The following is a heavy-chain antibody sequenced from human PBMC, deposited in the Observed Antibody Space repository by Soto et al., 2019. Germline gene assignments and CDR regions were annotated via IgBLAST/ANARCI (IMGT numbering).Heavy chain of an antibody. D-gene: IGHD3-9*01. Sequence: QVQLVQSGAEVKKPGSSVKVSCKASGGTFSSYAISWVRQAPGQGLEWMGGIIPIFGTANYAQKFQGRVTITADESTSTAYMELSSLRSEDTAVYYCAREASTSDRYYDILTGYYTSSGQGTLVTVSS. V-gene: IGHV1-69*01. CDR2: IIPIFGTA. J-gene: IGHJ5*02. CDR1: GGTFSSYA. CDR3: AREASTSDRYYDILTGYYTS.